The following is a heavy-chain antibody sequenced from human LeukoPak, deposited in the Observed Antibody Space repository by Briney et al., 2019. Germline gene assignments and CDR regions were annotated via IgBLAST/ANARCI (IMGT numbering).Heavy chain of an antibody. J-gene: IGHJ6*03. D-gene: IGHD4-17*01. Sequence: KPSETLSLTCAVYGGSFSGYYWSWIRQPPGKGLEWIGEINHSGSTYYNPSLKSRVTISIDTSKNQFSLKLSSVTAADTAVYYCARRSGRNTVTRSYYYYYYMDVWGKGTTVTISS. V-gene: IGHV4-34*01. CDR3: ARRSGRNTVTRSYYYYYYMDV. CDR1: GGSFSGYY. CDR2: INHSGST.